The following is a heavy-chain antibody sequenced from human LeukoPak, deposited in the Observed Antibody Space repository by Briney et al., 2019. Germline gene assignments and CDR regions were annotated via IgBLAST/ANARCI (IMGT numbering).Heavy chain of an antibody. CDR3: ARTYYYDT. CDR1: GYRYNSYW. J-gene: IGHJ5*02. V-gene: IGHV5-51*01. D-gene: IGHD3-22*01. Sequence: GESLKIPCKGSGYRYNSYWIGWERQMPGKGLEWWGIIYPGDSDTRYSPSFQGQVTISADKSISTAYLQWSSLKASDTAMYYCARTYYYDTWGQGTLVTVSS. CDR2: IYPGDSDT.